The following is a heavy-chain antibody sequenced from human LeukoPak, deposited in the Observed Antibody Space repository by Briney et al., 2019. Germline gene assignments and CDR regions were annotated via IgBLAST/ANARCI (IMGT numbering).Heavy chain of an antibody. Sequence: GASVKVSCATSGYTFSDYYIHWVRQAPGQRLEWMGWINPNSGGTNYVEKFQGRVTMTSDTSIGTVYMELSSLTSDDTAVYYCARERRGNWNQDFDYWGQGTLVPVSS. D-gene: IGHD1-1*01. V-gene: IGHV1-2*02. J-gene: IGHJ4*02. CDR3: ARERRGNWNQDFDY. CDR1: GYTFSDYY. CDR2: INPNSGGT.